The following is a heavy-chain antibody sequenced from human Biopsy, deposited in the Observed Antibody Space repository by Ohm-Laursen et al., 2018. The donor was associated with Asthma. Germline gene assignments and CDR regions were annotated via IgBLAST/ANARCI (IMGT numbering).Heavy chain of an antibody. CDR3: ARVWQLATLDY. D-gene: IGHD6-13*01. J-gene: IGHJ4*02. Sequence: SLRLSCSASGFTFSSYSMNWVRQAPGKGLGWVSYISSSSSYIYYADSVKGRFTISRDNAKNSLYLQMNSLRAEDTAVYYCARVWQLATLDYWGQGTLVTVSS. CDR2: ISSSSSYI. V-gene: IGHV3-21*05. CDR1: GFTFSSYS.